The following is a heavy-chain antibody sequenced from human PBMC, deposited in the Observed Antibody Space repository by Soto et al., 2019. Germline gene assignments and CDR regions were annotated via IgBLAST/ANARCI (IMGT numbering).Heavy chain of an antibody. D-gene: IGHD3-16*01. CDR3: AKDYEFFAD. CDR2: IDGNGINK. V-gene: IGHV3-23*01. J-gene: IGHJ4*02. CDR1: GFTFGSHS. Sequence: GGSLRLSCAVSGFTFGSHSMTWVRQAPGKGLEWVSAIDGNGINKYYADSVKGRFTISRDNSKNTLYLRMSDLGPEDTAVYFCAKDYEFFADWGQGALVTVSS.